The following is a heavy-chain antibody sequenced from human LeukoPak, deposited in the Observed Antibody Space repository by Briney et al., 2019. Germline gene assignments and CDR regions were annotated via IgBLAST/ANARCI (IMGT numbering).Heavy chain of an antibody. CDR2: IYYSGST. V-gene: IGHV4-39*07. CDR1: GGSISSSSYY. D-gene: IGHD5-12*01. Sequence: SETLSLTCTVSGGSISSSSYYWGWIRQPPGKGLEWIGSIYYSGSTYYNPSLKSRVTISVDTSKNQFSLKLSSVTAADTAVYYCARDVHNSGYDSDAFDIWGQGTMVTVSS. CDR3: ARDVHNSGYDSDAFDI. J-gene: IGHJ3*02.